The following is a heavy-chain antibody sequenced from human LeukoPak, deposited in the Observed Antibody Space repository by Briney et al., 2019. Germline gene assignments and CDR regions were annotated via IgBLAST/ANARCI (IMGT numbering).Heavy chain of an antibody. V-gene: IGHV7-4-1*02. J-gene: IGHJ4*02. Sequence: ASVTVSFKASGYTFTNYAMNWVGQAPGQGVEGMGWIHPSTGNPTYPQGFAGRFVFSLYTSVSTTYLQISSLKAEDTAVYYCARAYQRLGELSLPDYWGQGTLVTVSS. CDR2: IHPSTGNP. CDR1: GYTFTNYA. D-gene: IGHD3-16*02. CDR3: ARAYQRLGELSLPDY.